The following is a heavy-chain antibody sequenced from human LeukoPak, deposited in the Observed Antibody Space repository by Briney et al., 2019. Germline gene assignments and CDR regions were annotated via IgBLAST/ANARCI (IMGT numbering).Heavy chain of an antibody. CDR2: LDPNSGGT. D-gene: IGHD3-10*01. J-gene: IGHJ2*01. V-gene: IGHV1-2*02. CDR1: GYTFTAHY. CDR3: ARGRGTTMVRGVITNYFDL. Sequence: ASVKVSCRASGYTFTAHYIHWVRQAPGQGLEWMGWLDPNSGGTNYAQKFLGSVTMTGDTSSITAFMELSRLRSDDTAIYYCARGRGTTMVRGVITNYFDLWGRGSLVTVSS.